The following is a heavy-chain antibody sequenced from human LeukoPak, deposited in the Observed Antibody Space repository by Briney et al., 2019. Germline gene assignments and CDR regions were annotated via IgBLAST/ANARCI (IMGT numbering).Heavy chain of an antibody. Sequence: GGSLRLSCAASGFTFSSYGMHWVRQAPGKGLEWVAVIWFDGNNQYYADSVKGRFTISRDNSKNTLYLQMNSLRGEDTAVYYCAREGSVTTSYYYYYYMDVWGKGTTVTVSS. J-gene: IGHJ6*03. V-gene: IGHV3-33*01. CDR1: GFTFSSYG. CDR2: IWFDGNNQ. CDR3: AREGSVTTSYYYYYYMDV. D-gene: IGHD4-17*01.